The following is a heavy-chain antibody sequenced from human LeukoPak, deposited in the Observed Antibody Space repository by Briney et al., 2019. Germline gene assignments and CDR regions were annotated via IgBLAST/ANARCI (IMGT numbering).Heavy chain of an antibody. J-gene: IGHJ6*02. D-gene: IGHD1-7*01. Sequence: PGGSLRLSCAASGFTFSSYAMHWVRQAPGKGLEWVAVISYDGSNKYYADSVKGRFTISRDNSKNTLYLQMNSLRAEDTAVYYCARVRNWNYERYYYYGMDVWGQGTTVTVSS. V-gene: IGHV3-30-3*01. CDR3: ARVRNWNYERYYYYGMDV. CDR1: GFTFSSYA. CDR2: ISYDGSNK.